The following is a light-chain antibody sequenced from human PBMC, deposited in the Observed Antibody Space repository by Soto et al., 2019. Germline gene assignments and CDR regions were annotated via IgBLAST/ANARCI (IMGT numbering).Light chain of an antibody. CDR2: KAS. CDR3: QQYNGFTWT. J-gene: IGKJ1*01. V-gene: IGKV1-5*03. Sequence: DIQMTQSPSTLSASVGDRVTITCRASQSISSWLAWYQQKPGKAPKLQIYKASSLEGGVPSRFSGSGSGTEFTLTISSLQPDDFATYYCQQYNGFTWTFGQGTKVEIK. CDR1: QSISSW.